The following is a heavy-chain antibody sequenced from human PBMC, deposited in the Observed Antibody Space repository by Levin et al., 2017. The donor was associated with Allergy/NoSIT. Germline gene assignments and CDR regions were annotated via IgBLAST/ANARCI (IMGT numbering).Heavy chain of an antibody. CDR3: AKDIVVVPAANDAFDI. CDR1: GGSISSSSYY. J-gene: IGHJ3*02. V-gene: IGHV4-39*01. D-gene: IGHD2-2*01. CDR2: IYYSGST. Sequence: SETLSLTCTVSGGSISSSSYYWGWIRQPPGKGLEWIGSIYYSGSTYYNPSLKSRVTISVDTSKNQFSLKLSSVTAADTAVYYCAKDIVVVPAANDAFDIWGQGTMVTVSS.